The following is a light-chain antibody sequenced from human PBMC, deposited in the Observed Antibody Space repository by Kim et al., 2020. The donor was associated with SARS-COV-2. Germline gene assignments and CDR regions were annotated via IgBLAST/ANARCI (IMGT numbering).Light chain of an antibody. Sequence: LGHTIKITCQGDSLRSYYESWYQQKPGQAPVLVIYGKNNRPSGIPDRFSGSSSGNTASLTITGAQAEDEADYYCNSRDSSGNHVVFGGGTQLTVL. V-gene: IGLV3-19*01. CDR2: GKN. CDR3: NSRDSSGNHVV. J-gene: IGLJ2*01. CDR1: SLRSYY.